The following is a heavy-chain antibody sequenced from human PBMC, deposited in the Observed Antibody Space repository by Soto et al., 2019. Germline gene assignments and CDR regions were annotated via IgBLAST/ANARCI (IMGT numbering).Heavy chain of an antibody. CDR1: GYTFTSYG. Sequence: ASVKVSCKASGYTFTSYGINWVRQAPGQGLEWMGWISAYNGNTNYAQKLQGRVTMTTDTSTSTAYMELRSLRSDDTAVYYCARADVVVTAANWFDPWGQGTLVTVSS. CDR3: ARADVVVTAANWFDP. D-gene: IGHD2-2*01. V-gene: IGHV1-18*01. CDR2: ISAYNGNT. J-gene: IGHJ5*02.